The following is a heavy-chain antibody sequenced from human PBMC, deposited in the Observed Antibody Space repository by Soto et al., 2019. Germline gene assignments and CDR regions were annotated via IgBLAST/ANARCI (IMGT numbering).Heavy chain of an antibody. J-gene: IGHJ4*02. CDR3: AREYYYDSSGYYYFDY. Sequence: PSETLSLTCAVYGGSFSGYYWTWIRQPPGTGLEWIGYIYYSGSTNYNPSLKSRVTISVDTSKNQFSLKLSSVTAADTAVYYCAREYYYDSSGYYYFDYWGQGTLVTVSS. D-gene: IGHD3-22*01. CDR1: GGSFSGYY. CDR2: IYYSGST. V-gene: IGHV4-59*01.